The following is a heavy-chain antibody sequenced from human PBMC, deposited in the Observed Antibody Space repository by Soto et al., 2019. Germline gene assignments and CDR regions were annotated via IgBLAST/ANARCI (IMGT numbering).Heavy chain of an antibody. CDR2: ISDSGGST. CDR1: GFTFGNYA. Sequence: EVQLLESGGGLVQPGGSLRLSCAASGFTFGNYAMSWVRQAPGKGLEWVSAISDSGGSTYYADSLKGRFTISRDNSKNTLYLQMNSLRAEDTAVYYCAKDRSTTGSLRGWFDPWGQGTLVTVSS. J-gene: IGHJ5*02. V-gene: IGHV3-23*01. D-gene: IGHD4-17*01. CDR3: AKDRSTTGSLRGWFDP.